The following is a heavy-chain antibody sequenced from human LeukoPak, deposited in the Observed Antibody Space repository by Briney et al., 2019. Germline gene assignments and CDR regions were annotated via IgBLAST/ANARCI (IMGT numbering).Heavy chain of an antibody. J-gene: IGHJ3*02. CDR1: GYTFTSYY. Sequence: ASVKVSCKASGYTFTSYYMHWVRQAPGQGLEWMGIINPSGGSTSYAQKFQGRVTMTRDMSTSTVYMELSSLRSEDTAVYYCARDKSQWELQAHDAFDIWGQGTMVAVSS. CDR3: ARDKSQWELQAHDAFDI. D-gene: IGHD1-26*01. CDR2: INPSGGST. V-gene: IGHV1-46*01.